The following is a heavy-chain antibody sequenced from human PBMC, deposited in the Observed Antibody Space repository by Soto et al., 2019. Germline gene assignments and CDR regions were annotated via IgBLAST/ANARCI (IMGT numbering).Heavy chain of an antibody. D-gene: IGHD4-17*01. J-gene: IGHJ3*02. Sequence: EVQLLESGGGLVQPGGSLRLSCAASGFTFSSYAMSWVRQAPGKGLEWVSAISGSGGGTYYADSVKGRFPISRDNSKTPLYLQMNSLRAEDTAVYYCAKCMTTVTTFPFEIWGQGTMVTVSS. CDR2: ISGSGGGT. V-gene: IGHV3-23*01. CDR1: GFTFSSYA. CDR3: AKCMTTVTTFPFEI.